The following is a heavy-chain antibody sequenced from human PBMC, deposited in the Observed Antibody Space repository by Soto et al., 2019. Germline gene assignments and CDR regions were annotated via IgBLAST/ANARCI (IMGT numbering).Heavy chain of an antibody. D-gene: IGHD3-16*02. Sequence: SETLSLTCDVYGGSYSGYYWSWIRQPPGKGLEWIGEINHSGSTNYNPSLKSRVTISVDTSKNQFSLKLSSVTAADTAVYYCASSRGYDYIWGSYRYTKYFDYWGQGTLVTVSS. CDR3: ASSRGYDYIWGSYRYTKYFDY. CDR1: GGSYSGYY. CDR2: INHSGST. V-gene: IGHV4-34*01. J-gene: IGHJ4*02.